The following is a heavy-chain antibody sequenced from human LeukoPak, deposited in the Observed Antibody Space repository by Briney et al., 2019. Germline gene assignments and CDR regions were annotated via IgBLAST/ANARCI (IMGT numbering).Heavy chain of an antibody. D-gene: IGHD5-18*01. Sequence: GGSLRLSCEASGFTFSRYSLTWVRQAPGKGLEWVSSISSSSSYIYYADSVKGRFTISRDDAKNSLFLQMNSLRAEDTALYYCAKQADTPMLIWSFTDYWGQGTLVTVSS. CDR3: AKQADTPMLIWSFTDY. J-gene: IGHJ4*02. CDR1: GFTFSRYS. V-gene: IGHV3-21*01. CDR2: ISSSSSYI.